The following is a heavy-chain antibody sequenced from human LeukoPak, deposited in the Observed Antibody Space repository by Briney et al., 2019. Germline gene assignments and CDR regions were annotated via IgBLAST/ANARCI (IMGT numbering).Heavy chain of an antibody. Sequence: PGGSLRLSCAASGFTFSSYSMNWVRQAPGKGLEWVSSISSSSSYIYYADSVKGRFTISRDNAKNSLYLQMNSLRAEDTAVYYCARSQRDYYVVEETWDYWGQGTLVTVSS. V-gene: IGHV3-21*01. CDR1: GFTFSSYS. J-gene: IGHJ4*02. CDR2: ISSSSSYI. D-gene: IGHD3-22*01. CDR3: ARSQRDYYVVEETWDY.